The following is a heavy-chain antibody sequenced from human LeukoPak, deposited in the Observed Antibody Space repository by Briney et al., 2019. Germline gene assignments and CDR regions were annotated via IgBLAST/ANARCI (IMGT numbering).Heavy chain of an antibody. J-gene: IGHJ4*02. CDR2: ISTSGSFI. V-gene: IGHV3-48*03. D-gene: IGHD5-24*01. CDR1: GFTFSSYE. CDR3: AREEMATIPYYFDY. Sequence: GGSLRLSCAASGFTFSSYEMNWVRQAPGKGLEWVSFISTSGSFIYYADSVRGRFTISRDNAKNSLYLQMNSLRAEDTAVYYCAREEMATIPYYFDYWGQGTLVTVSS.